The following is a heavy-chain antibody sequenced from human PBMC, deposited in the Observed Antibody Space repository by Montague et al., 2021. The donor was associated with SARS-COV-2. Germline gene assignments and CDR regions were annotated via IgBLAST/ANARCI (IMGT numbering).Heavy chain of an antibody. D-gene: IGHD1-26*01. CDR1: GFTFSSHN. CDR2: ISRSSDTM. J-gene: IGHJ4*02. Sequence: SLRLSCAASGFTFSSHNINWVRQAPGKGLEWVSYISRSSDTMYYADSVKGRFTISRDNAKNLLYLQMNSLRDEDTAVYYCARALSSQGSFQWGYYFDSWGQGTLVTVSS. CDR3: ARALSSQGSFQWGYYFDS. V-gene: IGHV3-48*02.